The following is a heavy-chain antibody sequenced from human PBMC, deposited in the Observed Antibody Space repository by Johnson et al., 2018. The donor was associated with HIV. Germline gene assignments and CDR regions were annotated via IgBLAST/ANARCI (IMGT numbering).Heavy chain of an antibody. V-gene: IGHV3-30*02. Sequence: QVQLVESGGGVVQPGGSLRLSCAASGFTFSSYGMHWVRQAPGKGLEWVAFIRYDGSNKYYADSVKGRFTISRDNSKNTLYLQMNSLRAEDTAVYYCARQYADAFDIWGQGTMVTVSS. CDR3: ARQYADAFDI. CDR2: IRYDGSNK. CDR1: GFTFSSYG. D-gene: IGHD4-11*01. J-gene: IGHJ3*02.